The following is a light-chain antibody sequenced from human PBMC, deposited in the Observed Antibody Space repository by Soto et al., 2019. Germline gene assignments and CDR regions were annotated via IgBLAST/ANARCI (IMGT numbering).Light chain of an antibody. CDR1: HDITSY. V-gene: IGKV1-33*01. J-gene: IGKJ3*01. Sequence: DIQMTQSPSSLSASVGDRVTITCQARHDITSYLNWYQHKPGKPPQLLIYDASILEAGVPSRFSGSGSGIHCTDTIRSLKPEDVATYYCQKCDYLPMFGPGTTVDFK. CDR3: QKCDYLPM. CDR2: DAS.